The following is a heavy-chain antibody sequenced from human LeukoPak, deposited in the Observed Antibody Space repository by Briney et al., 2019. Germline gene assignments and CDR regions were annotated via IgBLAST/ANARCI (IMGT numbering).Heavy chain of an antibody. CDR2: IYTSGST. CDR3: ARDRSGSSAYYSPFDY. J-gene: IGHJ4*02. CDR1: GGSISGYY. Sequence: SETLSLTCNVSGGSISGYYWTWIRQPAGEGLDWIGRIYTSGSTNYSPSLESRVTMSVDTSKNQVSLKLSSVTAADTAVYCCARDRSGSSAYYSPFDYWGQGTLVTVSS. D-gene: IGHD3-22*01. V-gene: IGHV4-4*07.